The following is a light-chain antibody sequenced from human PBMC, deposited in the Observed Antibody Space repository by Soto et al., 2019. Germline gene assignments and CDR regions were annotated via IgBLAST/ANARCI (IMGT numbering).Light chain of an antibody. J-gene: IGKJ1*01. Sequence: EIVMTQSPATLSVSPGETATLSCRASQSVSSYLAWYQQKPGQAPRLLIYGASTRAPGIPARFSGSGSETEFTLTISSLQSEDFAVYYCQHYNNWPPWTFGQGTKVDIK. CDR1: QSVSSY. CDR2: GAS. V-gene: IGKV3-15*01. CDR3: QHYNNWPPWT.